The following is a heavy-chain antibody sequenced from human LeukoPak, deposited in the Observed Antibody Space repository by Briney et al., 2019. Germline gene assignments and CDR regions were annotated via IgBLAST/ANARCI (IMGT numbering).Heavy chain of an antibody. V-gene: IGHV1-2*02. D-gene: IGHD7-27*01. CDR2: INPNGGGT. Sequence: ASVKVSCKASGYTFTSYYMHWVRQAPGQGLEWMAWINPNGGGTNYAQKFQGGVAVTRDSSISTAYMELSGLTSDDTAVFYCARGTGAPNYFDYWGQGTLVTVSS. CDR3: ARGTGAPNYFDY. CDR1: GYTFTSYY. J-gene: IGHJ4*02.